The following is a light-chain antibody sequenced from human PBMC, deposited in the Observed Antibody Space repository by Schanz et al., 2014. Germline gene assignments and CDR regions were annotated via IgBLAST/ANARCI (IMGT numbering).Light chain of an antibody. CDR1: SSDVGGHDY. CDR3: SSYALSTTFVI. CDR2: QVT. J-gene: IGLJ2*01. V-gene: IGLV2-8*01. Sequence: QSALTQPPSASGAPGQSVTISCTGTSSDVGGHDYVSWYQHHPGKAPKVMIYQVTKRPSGVPDRFSGSKSGNMASLTVSGLQAEDEADYSCSSYALSTTFVIFGGGTKLTVL.